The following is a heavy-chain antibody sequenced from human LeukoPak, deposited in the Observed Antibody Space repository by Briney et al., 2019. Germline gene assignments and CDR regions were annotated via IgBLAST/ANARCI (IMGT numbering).Heavy chain of an antibody. Sequence: ASVKVSCKASGYTFTSYYMHWVRQAPGQGLEWMGIINPSGGSTSYAQKFQGRVTMTRDTSISTAYMELSRLRSDDTAVYYCARTVDIVATSSGGWFDPWGQGTLVTVSS. CDR3: ARTVDIVATSSGGWFDP. V-gene: IGHV1-46*01. CDR1: GYTFTSYY. J-gene: IGHJ5*02. CDR2: INPSGGST. D-gene: IGHD5-12*01.